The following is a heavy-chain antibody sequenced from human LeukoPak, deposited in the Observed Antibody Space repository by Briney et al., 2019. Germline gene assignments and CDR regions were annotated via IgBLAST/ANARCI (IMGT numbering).Heavy chain of an antibody. Sequence: SETLSLTCTVSGGSISSYYWSWIRQPPGKGLEWIGSIYHSGSTYYNPSLKSRVTISVDTSKNQFSLKLSSVTAADTAVYYCARDPPIVVVVAATPGGDYWGQGTLVTVSS. D-gene: IGHD2-15*01. J-gene: IGHJ4*02. CDR1: GGSISSYY. V-gene: IGHV4-38-2*02. CDR2: IYHSGST. CDR3: ARDPPIVVVVAATPGGDY.